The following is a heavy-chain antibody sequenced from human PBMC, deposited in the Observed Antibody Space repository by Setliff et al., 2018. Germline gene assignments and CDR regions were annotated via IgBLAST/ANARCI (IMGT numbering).Heavy chain of an antibody. Sequence: GGSLRLSCVASGFTFSAYGMSWVRQAPGKGLEWVSSVYNGNDETKYADSVKGRFTISRDRSKNTVYLQVNRLRAEDTAMYYCATLSKDLNYWGQGTLVTVLL. CDR2: VYNGNDET. D-gene: IGHD3-3*01. V-gene: IGHV3-23*01. CDR3: ATLSKDLNY. J-gene: IGHJ4*02. CDR1: GFTFSAYG.